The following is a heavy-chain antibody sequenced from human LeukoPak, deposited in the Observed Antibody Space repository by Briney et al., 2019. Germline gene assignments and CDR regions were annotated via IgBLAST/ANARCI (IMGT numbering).Heavy chain of an antibody. J-gene: IGHJ3*02. D-gene: IGHD4-17*01. Sequence: SVKVSCKASGYTFTSYYMHWVRQAPGQGLEWMGRIIPILGIANYAQKFQGRVTITADKSTSTAYMELSSLRSEDTAVYYCARVYGDYVGDAFDIWGQGTMVTVSS. V-gene: IGHV1-69*04. CDR2: IIPILGIA. CDR3: ARVYGDYVGDAFDI. CDR1: GYTFTSYY.